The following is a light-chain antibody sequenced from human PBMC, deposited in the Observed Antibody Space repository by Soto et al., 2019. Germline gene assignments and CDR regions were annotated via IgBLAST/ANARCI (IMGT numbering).Light chain of an antibody. CDR1: SSDVGGYNY. J-gene: IGLJ1*01. CDR2: EVR. V-gene: IGLV2-14*01. Sequence: QSVLTQPASVSGSPGQSITISCTGTSSDVGGYNYVSWYRQHPGKAPKLMIYEVRNRPSGVSNRFSGSKSGNTASLTISGLQADDEADYYCTSYSSSDIFYVFGTGTKVTVL. CDR3: TSYSSSDIFYV.